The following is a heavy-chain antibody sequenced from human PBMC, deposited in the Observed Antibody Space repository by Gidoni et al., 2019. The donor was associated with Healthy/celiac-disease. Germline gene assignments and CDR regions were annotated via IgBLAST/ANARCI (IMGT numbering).Heavy chain of an antibody. CDR3: ARTIQTNSGSYLKRKPGAFDI. CDR2: IYHSGST. D-gene: IGHD1-26*01. J-gene: IGHJ3*02. V-gene: IGHV4-4*02. CDR1: GGSISSSNW. Sequence: QVQLQESGPGLVKPSGTLSLTCAVSGGSISSSNWWSWVRQPPGKGLEWIGEIYHSGSTNYNPSLKSRVTISVDKSKNQFSLKLSSVTAADTAVYYCARTIQTNSGSYLKRKPGAFDIWGQGTMVTVSS.